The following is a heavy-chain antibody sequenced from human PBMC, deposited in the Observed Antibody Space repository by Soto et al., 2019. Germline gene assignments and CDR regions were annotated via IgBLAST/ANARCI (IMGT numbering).Heavy chain of an antibody. CDR3: ARDHVTIFGVARYYYYGMDV. V-gene: IGHV4-30-4*01. CDR2: IYYSGST. J-gene: IGHJ6*02. Sequence: SETLSLTCTVSGGSISSGDYYWSWIRQPPGKGLEWIVYIYYSGSTYYNPSLKSRVTISVDTSKNQFSLKLSSVTAADPAVYYCARDHVTIFGVARYYYYGMDVWGQVTTVTVSS. CDR1: GGSISSGDYY. D-gene: IGHD3-3*01.